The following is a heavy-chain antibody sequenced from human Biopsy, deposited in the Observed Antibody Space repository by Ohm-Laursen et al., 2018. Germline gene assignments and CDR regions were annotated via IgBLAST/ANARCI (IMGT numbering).Heavy chain of an antibody. V-gene: IGHV4-34*01. J-gene: IGHJ6*02. CDR2: INHRGST. CDR1: GGSFSGYY. Sequence: TLSLTWAVYGGSFSGYYWSWIRQPPGKGLEWIGEINHRGSTNYNPSLKSRVTISVDTPKNQFSLKLRSVTAADTAVYYCARAVDYYDPYYYYGLDVWGQGTTVTVSS. CDR3: ARAVDYYDPYYYYGLDV. D-gene: IGHD3-16*01.